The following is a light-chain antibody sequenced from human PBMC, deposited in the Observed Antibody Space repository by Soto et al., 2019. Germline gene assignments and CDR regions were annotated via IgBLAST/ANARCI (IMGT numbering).Light chain of an antibody. CDR2: GAS. CDR3: QQFDKSPPSWT. V-gene: IGKV3-20*01. Sequence: ETVLTQSPGTLSLSPGERATLSCRASQSVSSSYLAWYQQKPGQAPRLLLYGASSTATGIPDRFSGSGSCTEFTLTISRLEPEDFAVYYCQQFDKSPPSWTFGQGTKVEIK. CDR1: QSVSSSY. J-gene: IGKJ1*01.